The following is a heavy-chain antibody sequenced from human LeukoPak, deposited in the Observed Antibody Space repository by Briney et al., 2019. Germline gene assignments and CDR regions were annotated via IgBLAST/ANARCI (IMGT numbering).Heavy chain of an antibody. CDR1: GFTFSSYA. CDR2: IKSKSYGATT. Sequence: PGGSLRLSCAASGFTFSSYAMHWVRQAPGKGLEWVGRIKSKSYGATTDYAAPVKGRFTISRDDSKNTLYLQMNSLKTEDTAVYYCATDNGGESGFDYWGQGTLVTVSS. CDR3: ATDNGGESGFDY. D-gene: IGHD2-8*01. J-gene: IGHJ4*02. V-gene: IGHV3-15*05.